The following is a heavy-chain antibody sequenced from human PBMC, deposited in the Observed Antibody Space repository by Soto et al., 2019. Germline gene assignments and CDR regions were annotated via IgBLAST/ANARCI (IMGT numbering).Heavy chain of an antibody. CDR1: GFTFSSYA. CDR2: ISYDGSNK. Sequence: ESGGGVVQPGRSLRLSCAASGFTFSSYAMHWVRQAPGKGLEWVAVISYDGSNKYYADSVKGRFTISRDNSKNTLYLQMNSLRAEDTAVYYCARHTAASNYWGQGTLVTVSS. D-gene: IGHD5-18*01. J-gene: IGHJ4*02. CDR3: ARHTAASNY. V-gene: IGHV3-30-3*01.